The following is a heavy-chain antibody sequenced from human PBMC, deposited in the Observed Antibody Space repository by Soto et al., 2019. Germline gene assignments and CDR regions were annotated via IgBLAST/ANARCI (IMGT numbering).Heavy chain of an antibody. Sequence: ASVKVSCKVSGYTLTELSMHWVRQAPGKGLEWMGGFDPEDGETIYAQKFQGRVTMTEDTSTDTAYMELRSLRSDDTAVYYCARRDRTNWFDPWGQGTLVTGSS. CDR3: ARRDRTNWFDP. J-gene: IGHJ5*02. CDR2: FDPEDGET. V-gene: IGHV1-24*01. CDR1: GYTLTELS.